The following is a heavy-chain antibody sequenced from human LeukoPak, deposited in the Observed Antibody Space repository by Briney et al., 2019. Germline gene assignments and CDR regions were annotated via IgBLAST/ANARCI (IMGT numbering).Heavy chain of an antibody. V-gene: IGHV4-34*01. Sequence: GSLRLSCTASGFTFSDYYMSWIRQPPGKGLEWIGEINHSGSTNYNPSLKSRVTISVDTSKNQFSLKLSSVTAADTAVYYCARRRGYSYYYYYYMDVWGKGTTVTISS. J-gene: IGHJ6*03. CDR2: INHSGST. CDR1: GFTFSDYY. D-gene: IGHD5-18*01. CDR3: ARRRGYSYYYYYYMDV.